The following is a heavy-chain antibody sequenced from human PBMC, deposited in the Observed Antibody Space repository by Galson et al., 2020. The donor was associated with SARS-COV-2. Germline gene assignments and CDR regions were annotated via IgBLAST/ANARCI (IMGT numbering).Heavy chain of an antibody. CDR2: ISMSGITI. D-gene: IGHD7-27*01. CDR3: ATGDVWFES. Sequence: GGSLRLSCAASGFTVSSNYMSWVRQAPGKGLEWLSYISMSGITIYYADSVKGRFTMSRDNAENSLYLQMNSLRAEYTCIYYCATGDVWFESWGQGTLVTVSS. V-gene: IGHV3-11*01. CDR1: GFTVSSNY. J-gene: IGHJ5*01.